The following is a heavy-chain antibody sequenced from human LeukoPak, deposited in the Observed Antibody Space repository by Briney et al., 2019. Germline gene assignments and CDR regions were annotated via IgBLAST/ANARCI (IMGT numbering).Heavy chain of an antibody. CDR1: GFTFSNCG. D-gene: IGHD2/OR15-2a*01. CDR2: LSDSGVTT. Sequence: PGGSLRLSCAASGFTFSNCGMSWVRLPPGKGLEWVLGLSDSGVTTYYADSVKGRFTISRDNVKNTLYLQMNSLRAEDTAIYYCAKQRGIYMYRPFEDWGQGTLVTVSS. J-gene: IGHJ4*02. V-gene: IGHV3-23*01. CDR3: AKQRGIYMYRPFED.